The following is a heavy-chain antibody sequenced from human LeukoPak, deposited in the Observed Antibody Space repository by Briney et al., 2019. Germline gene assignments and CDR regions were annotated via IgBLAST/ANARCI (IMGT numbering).Heavy chain of an antibody. CDR3: ARGGSHTPNPFDP. CDR2: IYYSGST. Sequence: SETLSLTCTVSGGSISSYYWSWIRQPPGKGLEWIGYIYYSGSTNYNPSLKSRVTISVDTSKNQFSLKLSSVTAEDTAVYYCARGGSHTPNPFDPWGQGTLVTVSS. D-gene: IGHD1-26*01. CDR1: GGSISSYY. J-gene: IGHJ5*02. V-gene: IGHV4-59*01.